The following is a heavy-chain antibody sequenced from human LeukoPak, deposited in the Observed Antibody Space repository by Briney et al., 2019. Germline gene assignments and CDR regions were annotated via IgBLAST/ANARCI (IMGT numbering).Heavy chain of an antibody. V-gene: IGHV4-34*01. J-gene: IGHJ4*02. D-gene: IGHD1-7*01. CDR1: GGSFSGYY. CDR3: AKGCRELYYFYY. Sequence: PSETLSLTCAVYGGSFSGYYWSWIRQPPGKGLEWIGEINHSGSTNYNPSLKSRVTISVDTSKNQFSLKLSSVTAADPAVYYCAKGCRELYYFYYWGQGTLVTVSS. CDR2: INHSGST.